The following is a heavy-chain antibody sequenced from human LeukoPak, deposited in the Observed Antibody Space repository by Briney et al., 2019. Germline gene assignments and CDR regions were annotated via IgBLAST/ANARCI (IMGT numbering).Heavy chain of an antibody. J-gene: IGHJ4*02. D-gene: IGHD1-26*01. CDR3: ATRYSGTFYGGAHDY. CDR1: GVTFSDYY. CDR2: ISSSGDST. V-gene: IGHV3-11*01. Sequence: PGGSLRLSCAASGVTFSDYYINWIRQAPGKGLEWVSYISSSGDSTYYADSVEGRFTISRDNAKNSVFLQMNSLRAEDTAVYYCATRYSGTFYGGAHDYWGQGTLVTVSS.